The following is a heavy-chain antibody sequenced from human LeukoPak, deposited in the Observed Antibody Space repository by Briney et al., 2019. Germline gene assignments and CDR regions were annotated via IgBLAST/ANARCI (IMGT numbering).Heavy chain of an antibody. CDR3: ARDVYYDLWSGVDY. D-gene: IGHD3-3*01. CDR2: ISSSSSYI. CDR1: EFTFSSYS. J-gene: IGHJ4*02. Sequence: GGSLRLSCAASEFTFSSYSMNWVRQAPGKGLEWVSSISSSSSYIYYADSVKGRFTISRDNAKNSPYLQMNSLRAEDTAVYYCARDVYYDLWSGVDYWGQGTLVTVSS. V-gene: IGHV3-21*01.